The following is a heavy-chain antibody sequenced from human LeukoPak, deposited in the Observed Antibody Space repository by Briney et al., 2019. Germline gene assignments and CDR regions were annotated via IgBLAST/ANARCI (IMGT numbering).Heavy chain of an antibody. J-gene: IGHJ4*02. V-gene: IGHV4-34*01. Sequence: PGGSLRLSCAASGFTVSSNYMSWVRQPPGKGLEWIGEINHSGSTNYNPSLKSRVTISVDTSKNQFSLKLSSVTAADTAVYYCARAYSYGLIPNWGQGTLVTVSS. D-gene: IGHD5-18*01. CDR3: ARAYSYGLIPN. CDR1: GFTVSSNY. CDR2: INHSGST.